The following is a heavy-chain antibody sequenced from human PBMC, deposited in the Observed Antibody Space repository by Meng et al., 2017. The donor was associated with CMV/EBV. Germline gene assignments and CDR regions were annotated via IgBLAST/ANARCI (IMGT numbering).Heavy chain of an antibody. D-gene: IGHD2/OR15-2a*01. CDR2: INPDSGGT. J-gene: IGHJ6*04. Sequence: QVQLVRAEAEVKKPGAYVNVCGKASRYTCTGNYMHREPPAPGQGLEWMVWINPDSGGTNYAQKVQGRVTMTRYTSISTAYMELSRLRSDDTAVYYCARDLSTSGSIDVWGKGTTVTVSS. CDR3: ARDLSTSGSIDV. V-gene: IGHV1-2*02. CDR1: RYTCTGNY.